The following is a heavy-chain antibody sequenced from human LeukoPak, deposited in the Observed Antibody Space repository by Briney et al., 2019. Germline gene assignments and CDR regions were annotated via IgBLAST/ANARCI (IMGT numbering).Heavy chain of an antibody. CDR2: IYYSGST. V-gene: IGHV4-39*07. J-gene: IGHJ6*03. CDR3: ARVGYCSSTSCYYYYYMDV. Sequence: SETLSLTCTVSGGSISSSSYYWGWIRQPPGKGLEWIGSIYYSGSTYYNPSLKSRVTISVDTSKNQFSLKLSSVTAADTAVYYCARVGYCSSTSCYYYYYMDVWGKGTTVTVSS. D-gene: IGHD2-2*01. CDR1: GGSISSSSYY.